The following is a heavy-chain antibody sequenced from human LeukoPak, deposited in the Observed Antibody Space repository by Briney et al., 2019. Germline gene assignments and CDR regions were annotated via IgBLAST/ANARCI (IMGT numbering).Heavy chain of an antibody. CDR3: ARGPLLWFGELSPMAV. Sequence: GGSLRLSCAASGFTFSSYAMSWVRQAPGKGLEWGSAISGSGGSTYYADSVKGRFTISRDNSKNTLYLQMNSLRAEDTAVYYCARGPLLWFGELSPMAVWGQGTTVTVSS. CDR1: GFTFSSYA. D-gene: IGHD3-10*01. J-gene: IGHJ6*02. CDR2: ISGSGGST. V-gene: IGHV3-23*01.